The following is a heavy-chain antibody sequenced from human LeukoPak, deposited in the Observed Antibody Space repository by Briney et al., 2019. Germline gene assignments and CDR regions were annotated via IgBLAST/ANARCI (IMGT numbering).Heavy chain of an antibody. Sequence: SVKVSFKASGGTFNNYAISWVRQAPGQGLEWMGGIIHIFGTTNYAQKFQGRVTITADESTRTAWMELSSLRSEDTAVYYCAISSSGYTYGYVSGWFDPWGQGTLVTVSS. CDR1: GGTFNNYA. J-gene: IGHJ5*02. CDR2: IIHIFGTT. D-gene: IGHD5-18*01. CDR3: AISSSGYTYGYVSGWFDP. V-gene: IGHV1-69*13.